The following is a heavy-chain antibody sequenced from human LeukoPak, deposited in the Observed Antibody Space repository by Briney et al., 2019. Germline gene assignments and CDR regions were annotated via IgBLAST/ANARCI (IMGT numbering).Heavy chain of an antibody. Sequence: PSETLSLTCTVSGGSISSGDYYWSWIRQPPGKGLEWIGYIYYSGSTYYNPSLKSRVTISVDTSKNQFSLKLSSVTAADTAVYYCARAREVAAHRDFDYWGQGTLVTVSS. CDR1: GGSISSGDYY. D-gene: IGHD6-13*01. V-gene: IGHV4-30-4*08. J-gene: IGHJ4*02. CDR3: ARAREVAAHRDFDY. CDR2: IYYSGST.